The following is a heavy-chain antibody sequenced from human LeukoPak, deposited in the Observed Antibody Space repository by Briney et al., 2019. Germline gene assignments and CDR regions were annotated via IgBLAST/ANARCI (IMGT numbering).Heavy chain of an antibody. Sequence: GGSLRLSCAASGGTFSNAWMSWVRQAPGKGLEWVCRRKSKTDGGTIDYAAPVKGRFTISRDDSKNTLYLQMNSLTTEDTAVYYCTTRLRLRLGELSSDYWGQGTLVTVSS. CDR1: GGTFSNAW. CDR2: RKSKTDGGTI. V-gene: IGHV3-15*01. J-gene: IGHJ4*02. D-gene: IGHD3-16*02. CDR3: TTRLRLRLGELSSDY.